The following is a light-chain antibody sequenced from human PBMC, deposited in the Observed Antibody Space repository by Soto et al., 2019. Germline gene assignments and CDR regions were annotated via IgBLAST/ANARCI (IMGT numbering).Light chain of an antibody. V-gene: IGLV2-14*03. CDR1: SSDIGGYNY. CDR3: SSYTTSSFYV. CDR2: DVS. J-gene: IGLJ1*01. Sequence: QSVLTQPASVSGSPGQSITISCIGTSSDIGGYNYVSWYQQHPGNAPKLMVFDVSDRPSGVSNRFSGSKSGNTASLTISGLQAEDEADYYCSSYTTSSFYVLGTGTKVTVL.